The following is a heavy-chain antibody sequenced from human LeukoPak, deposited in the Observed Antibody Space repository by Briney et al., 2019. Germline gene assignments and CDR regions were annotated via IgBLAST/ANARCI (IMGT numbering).Heavy chain of an antibody. CDR1: GFTFSSYA. Sequence: HPGGSLRLSCAASGFTFSSYAMSWVRQAPGKGLEWVSAISGSGGSTYYADSVKGRFTISRDNSKNTLYLQTNSLRAEDTAVYYCVKFRGIQHYNYHMDVWGKGTTVTVSS. D-gene: IGHD3-10*01. CDR3: VKFRGIQHYNYHMDV. CDR2: ISGSGGST. J-gene: IGHJ6*03. V-gene: IGHV3-23*01.